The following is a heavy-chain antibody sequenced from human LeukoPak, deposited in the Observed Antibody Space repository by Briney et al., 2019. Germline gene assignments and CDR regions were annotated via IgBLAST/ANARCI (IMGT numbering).Heavy chain of an antibody. V-gene: IGHV1-69*01. CDR2: IIPIFGTA. CDR1: GCTFSSYA. Sequence: ASVKVSCKASGCTFSSYAISWVRQAPGQGLEWMGGIIPIFGTANYAQKFQGRVTITADESTSTAYMELSSLRSEDTAVYYCARVLGYCSSTSCSAPYFDYWGQGTLVTVSS. D-gene: IGHD2-2*01. CDR3: ARVLGYCSSTSCSAPYFDY. J-gene: IGHJ4*02.